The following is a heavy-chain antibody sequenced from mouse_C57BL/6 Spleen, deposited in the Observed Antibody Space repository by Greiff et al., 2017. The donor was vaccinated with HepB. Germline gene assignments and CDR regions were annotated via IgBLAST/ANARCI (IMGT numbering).Heavy chain of an antibody. CDR3: AKNYYGSRGYFDG. CDR1: GYTFTSYW. D-gene: IGHD1-1*01. V-gene: IGHV1-61*01. J-gene: IGHJ2*01. Sequence: VQLQQSGAELVRPGSSVKLSCKASGYTFTSYWMDWVNQRPEQGLEWIGNIYPSDSETHYNQKFNDKATLTVDKSSRTAYMQLNSLTSEDSAVYYCAKNYYGSRGYFDGWGKGTTLT. CDR2: IYPSDSET.